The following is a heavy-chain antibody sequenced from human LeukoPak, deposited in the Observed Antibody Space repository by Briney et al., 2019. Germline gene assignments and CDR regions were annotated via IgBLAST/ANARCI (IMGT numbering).Heavy chain of an antibody. Sequence: GGSLGLSCAASGFTFGGYGMSWVRQAPGKGLDWVSGINWNGGSTGYADSVKGRFTISRDNAKNSLYLQMNSLRAEDTALYYCARGTGGSYFDYWGQGTLVTVSS. CDR2: INWNGGST. V-gene: IGHV3-20*04. CDR3: ARGTGGSYFDY. CDR1: GFTFGGYG. D-gene: IGHD2-8*02. J-gene: IGHJ4*02.